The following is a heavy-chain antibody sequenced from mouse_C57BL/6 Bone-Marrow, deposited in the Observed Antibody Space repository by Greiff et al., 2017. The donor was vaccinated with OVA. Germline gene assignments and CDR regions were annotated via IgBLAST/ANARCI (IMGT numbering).Heavy chain of an antibody. CDR3: ARHGANHYAMDY. CDR2: ISSGGSYT. D-gene: IGHD3-1*01. J-gene: IGHJ4*01. V-gene: IGHV5-6*01. Sequence: EVKLVESGGDLVKPGGSLKLSCAASGFTFSSYGMSWVRQTPDKRLEWVATISSGGSYTYYPDSVKGRFTISRDNAKNTLYLQMSSLKSEDTAMYYCARHGANHYAMDYWGQGTSVTVSS. CDR1: GFTFSSYG.